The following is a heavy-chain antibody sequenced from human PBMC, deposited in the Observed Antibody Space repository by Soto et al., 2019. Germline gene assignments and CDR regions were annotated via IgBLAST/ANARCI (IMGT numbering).Heavy chain of an antibody. D-gene: IGHD6-19*01. V-gene: IGHV3-23*01. CDR3: AKDRLPYSGGWYNWFDP. CDR1: GFTFSSYA. J-gene: IGHJ5*02. Sequence: PGGSLRLSCAASGFTFSSYAMSWVRQAPGKGLEWVSAISGSGGSTYYADSVKGRFTISRDNSKNTLYLQMNSLRAEDTAVYYCAKDRLPYSGGWYNWFDPWGQGTLVTVSS. CDR2: ISGSGGST.